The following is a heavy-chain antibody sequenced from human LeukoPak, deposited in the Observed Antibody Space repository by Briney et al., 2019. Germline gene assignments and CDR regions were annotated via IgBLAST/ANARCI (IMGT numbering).Heavy chain of an antibody. D-gene: IGHD2-15*01. V-gene: IGHV3-30-3*01. CDR3: ARILSKDYFDS. CDR2: ISYDGNNK. Sequence: GGSLRLSCAASGFAFSSYALHWVRQAPGQGLQWVASISYDGNNKYYADSVRGRFTISRDNAKNTLYLQMNSLRVEDTAVYYCARILSKDYFDSWGQGALVTVSS. CDR1: GFAFSSYA. J-gene: IGHJ4*02.